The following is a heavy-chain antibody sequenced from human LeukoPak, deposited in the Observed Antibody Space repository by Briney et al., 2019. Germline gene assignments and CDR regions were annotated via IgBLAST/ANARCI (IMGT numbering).Heavy chain of an antibody. CDR2: ISSNNGRII. J-gene: IGHJ3*01. V-gene: IGHV3-11*04. Sequence: GGSLRLSCAASGFSFSDYYMTWIRQAPGKGLEWLSYISSNNGRIIYYADSVKGRFTSSRDNTKNSLFLQIVNLRVQDTAVYYCARYYSDAFDVWGQGTVVTVSP. CDR3: ARYYSDAFDV. D-gene: IGHD3-10*01. CDR1: GFSFSDYY.